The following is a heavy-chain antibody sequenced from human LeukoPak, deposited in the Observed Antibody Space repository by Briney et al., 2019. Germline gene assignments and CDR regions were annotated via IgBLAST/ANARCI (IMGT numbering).Heavy chain of an antibody. CDR2: ISSSSSTI. CDR1: GFTFSSYS. J-gene: IGHJ4*02. Sequence: SGGSLRLSCAASGFTFSSYSMNWVRQAPGKGLEWVSYISSSSSTIYYADSVKGRFTISRDNAKNSLYLQMNSLRAEDTAVYYCARAFDGGNSSLDYWGQGTLVTVSS. D-gene: IGHD4-23*01. V-gene: IGHV3-48*01. CDR3: ARAFDGGNSSLDY.